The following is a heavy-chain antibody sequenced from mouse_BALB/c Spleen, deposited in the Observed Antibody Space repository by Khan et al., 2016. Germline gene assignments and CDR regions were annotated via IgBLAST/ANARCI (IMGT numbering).Heavy chain of an antibody. Sequence: QVQLQQSGAELVKPGASVKLSCKASGYTFTSYWMHWVKQRPGQGLEWIGEINPSNGRTNYNEKFKSKATLNVDKSSSTAYMQLSSLTSEDSAVYYCARNMDYDAMDYWGQGTSVTVSS. CDR3: ARNMDYDAMDY. CDR1: GYTFTSYW. V-gene: IGHV1S81*02. D-gene: IGHD1-1*02. CDR2: INPSNGRT. J-gene: IGHJ4*01.